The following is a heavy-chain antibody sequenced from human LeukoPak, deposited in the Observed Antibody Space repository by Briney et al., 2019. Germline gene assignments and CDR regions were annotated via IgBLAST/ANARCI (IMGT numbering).Heavy chain of an antibody. CDR2: ISGSGGST. Sequence: GGSLRLSCAASGFTVSSNYMSWVRQAPGKGLEWVSAISGSGGSTYYADSVKGRFTISRDNSKNTLYLQMNSLRAEDTAVYYCAKRRYYYDSSGYYSPSYYFDYWGQGTLVTVSS. D-gene: IGHD3-22*01. CDR3: AKRRYYYDSSGYYSPSYYFDY. J-gene: IGHJ4*02. V-gene: IGHV3-23*01. CDR1: GFTVSSNY.